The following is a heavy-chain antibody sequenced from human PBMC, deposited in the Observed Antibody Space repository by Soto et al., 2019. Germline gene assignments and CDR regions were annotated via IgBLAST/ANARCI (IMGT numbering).Heavy chain of an antibody. J-gene: IGHJ6*02. Sequence: GGSLRLSCAASGFTFSSYAMSWVRQAPGKGLEWVSAISGSGGSTYYADSVKGRFTISRDNSKNTLYLQMNSLRAEDTAVYYCASPVFSAAGRPKYYYGMDVWGQGTTVTVAS. CDR3: ASPVFSAAGRPKYYYGMDV. V-gene: IGHV3-23*01. CDR1: GFTFSSYA. CDR2: ISGSGGST. D-gene: IGHD6-13*01.